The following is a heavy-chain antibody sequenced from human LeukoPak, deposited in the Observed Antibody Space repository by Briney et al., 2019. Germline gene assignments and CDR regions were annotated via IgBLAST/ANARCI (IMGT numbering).Heavy chain of an antibody. Sequence: PGGSLRLSCAASGFTFSNAWMSWVRQAPGKGLEWVGRIKSKTDGGTTDYAAPAKGRFTISRDDSKNTLYLQMNSLKTEDTAVYYCTTGAQQLALYYYGMDVWGQGTTVTVSS. J-gene: IGHJ6*02. CDR2: IKSKTDGGTT. CDR3: TTGAQQLALYYYGMDV. CDR1: GFTFSNAW. V-gene: IGHV3-15*01. D-gene: IGHD6-13*01.